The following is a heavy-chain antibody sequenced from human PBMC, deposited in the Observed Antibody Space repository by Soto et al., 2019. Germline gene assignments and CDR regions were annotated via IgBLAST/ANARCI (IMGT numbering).Heavy chain of an antibody. Sequence: EVQLVQSGGGLVQPGGSLRLSCVASGFTFPAYTMNWVRQAPGKGLEWLSYIDSSSSTIYYADSVKGRFTISRDNAKNSLYLQMNSLRDDDTAVYYCANDLSIAVASSRWGQGTLVTVSS. V-gene: IGHV3-48*02. J-gene: IGHJ4*02. D-gene: IGHD6-19*01. CDR1: GFTFPAYT. CDR2: IDSSSSTI. CDR3: ANDLSIAVASSR.